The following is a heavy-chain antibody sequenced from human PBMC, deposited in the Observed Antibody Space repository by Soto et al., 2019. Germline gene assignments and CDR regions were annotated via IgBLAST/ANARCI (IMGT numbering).Heavy chain of an antibody. D-gene: IGHD5-12*01. V-gene: IGHV1-69*01. CDR2: IIPIFGTA. Sequence: QVQLVQSGAEVKKPGSSVKVSCKASGGTFSSYAISWVRQAPGQGLEWMGGIIPIFGTANYAQKFQGRVTITADESTSTAYMGLSSLRSEDTAVYYCARYSWGYSGYGLDYWGQGTLVTVSA. J-gene: IGHJ4*02. CDR3: ARYSWGYSGYGLDY. CDR1: GGTFSSYA.